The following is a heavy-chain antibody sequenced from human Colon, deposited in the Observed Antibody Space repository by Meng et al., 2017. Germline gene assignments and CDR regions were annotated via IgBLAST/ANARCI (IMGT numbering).Heavy chain of an antibody. CDR1: GYSFSDCY. Sequence: VQLVQAGTEVKRPGASVKVSCKASGYSFSDCYIHWVRQAPGQGLEWMGWIVPNSGDTNYAQKFQGRVTMTRDTSISTTHMELIRLTSDDTAVYYCARSTPSLDYWGQGTLVTVSS. V-gene: IGHV1-2*02. D-gene: IGHD2-15*01. J-gene: IGHJ4*02. CDR2: IVPNSGDT. CDR3: ARSTPSLDY.